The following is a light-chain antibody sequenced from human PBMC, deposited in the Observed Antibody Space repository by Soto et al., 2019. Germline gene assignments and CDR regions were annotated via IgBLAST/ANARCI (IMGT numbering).Light chain of an antibody. CDR1: QSVSSY. CDR3: QQRSKWWT. V-gene: IGKV3-11*01. CDR2: DAS. Sequence: EIVMTQSPATLSVSPGERATLSCRASQSVSSYLAWYQQKPGQAPRLLIYDASNRATGIPARFSGSGSGTDFTLTISSLEPEDFAVYYCQQRSKWWTFGQGTKVDIK. J-gene: IGKJ1*01.